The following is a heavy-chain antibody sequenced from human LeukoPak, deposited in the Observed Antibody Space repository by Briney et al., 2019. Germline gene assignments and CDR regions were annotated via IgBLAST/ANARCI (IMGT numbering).Heavy chain of an antibody. V-gene: IGHV4-59*01. CDR1: GGSISNYY. D-gene: IGHD2-15*01. J-gene: IGHJ4*02. Sequence: PSETLSLTCTVSGGSISNYYWSWIRQPPGKGLEWIAYGDYSGSTRYSPSLESRVTISVDTSKNQFSLKLTSVTAADSAVYYCARLALGYCSGGTCPYYFDHWGQGTLVTVSS. CDR2: GDYSGST. CDR3: ARLALGYCSGGTCPYYFDH.